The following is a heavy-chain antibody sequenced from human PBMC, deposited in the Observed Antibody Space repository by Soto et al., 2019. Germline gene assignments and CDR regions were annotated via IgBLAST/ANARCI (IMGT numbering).Heavy chain of an antibody. CDR2: ISAYNGNT. J-gene: IGHJ4*02. Sequence: ASVKVSCKASGYTFTSYGISWVRQAPGQGLEWMGWISAYNGNTNYAQKLQGRVTMTTDTSTSTAYMELRSLRSDDTAVYYCASWKKFWSGYLPGPNWGQGTLVTVS. D-gene: IGHD3-3*01. CDR3: ASWKKFWSGYLPGPN. V-gene: IGHV1-18*01. CDR1: GYTFTSYG.